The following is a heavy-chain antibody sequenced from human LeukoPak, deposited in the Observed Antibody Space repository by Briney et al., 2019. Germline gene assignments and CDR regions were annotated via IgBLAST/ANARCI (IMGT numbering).Heavy chain of an antibody. V-gene: IGHV4-39*01. CDR2: IYYSGST. CDR1: GGSISSSSYY. Sequence: SETLSLTCTVSGGSISSSSYYWGWIRQPPGKGLEWIGSIYYSGSTYYNPSLKSRVTISVDTSKNQFSLNLSSVTAADTAVYYCARLGGSYLSYWFFDLWGRGTLVTVPS. D-gene: IGHD1-26*01. CDR3: ARLGGSYLSYWFFDL. J-gene: IGHJ2*01.